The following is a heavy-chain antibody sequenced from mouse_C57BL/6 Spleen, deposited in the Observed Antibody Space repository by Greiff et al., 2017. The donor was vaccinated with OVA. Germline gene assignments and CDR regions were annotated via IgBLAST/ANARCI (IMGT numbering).Heavy chain of an antibody. CDR3: ARGRDYDEIDY. J-gene: IGHJ2*01. Sequence: QVQLQQPGAELVRPGSSVKLSCKASGYTFTSYWMHWVKQRPIQGLEWIGNIDPSDSETPYNQKFKDKATLTVDKSSSTAYMQLSSLTSEDSAVYYCARGRDYDEIDYWGQGTTLTVSS. V-gene: IGHV1-52*01. CDR1: GYTFTSYW. D-gene: IGHD2-4*01. CDR2: IDPSDSET.